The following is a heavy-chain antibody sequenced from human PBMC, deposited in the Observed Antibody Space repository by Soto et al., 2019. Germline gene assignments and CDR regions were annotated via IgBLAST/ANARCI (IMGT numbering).Heavy chain of an antibody. CDR2: IYAGGGA. D-gene: IGHD4-4*01. V-gene: IGHV3-53*01. J-gene: IGHJ4*02. CDR3: ARVMVYGSNHFDY. CDR1: GFTVSDNY. Sequence: AGGSLRLSCAVSGFTVSDNYMTWVRQAPGEGLEWVSSIYAGGGAYYADSAKGRFTISRDTSKNTVYLQMNSLTAADTAVYYCARVMVYGSNHFDYWGQGTLVTVSS.